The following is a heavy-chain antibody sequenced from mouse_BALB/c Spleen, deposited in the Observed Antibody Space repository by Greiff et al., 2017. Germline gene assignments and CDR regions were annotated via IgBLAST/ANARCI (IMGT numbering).Heavy chain of an antibody. CDR2: ISNGGGST. CDR3: ARHGGFAY. J-gene: IGHJ3*01. Sequence: EVKLVESGGGLVQPGGSLKLSCAASGFTFSSYTMSWVRQTPEKRLEWVAYISNGGGSTYYPDTVKGRFTISRDNAKNTLYLQISSLKSEDTAMYYCARHGGFAYWGQGTLVTVSA. V-gene: IGHV5-12-2*01. CDR1: GFTFSSYT.